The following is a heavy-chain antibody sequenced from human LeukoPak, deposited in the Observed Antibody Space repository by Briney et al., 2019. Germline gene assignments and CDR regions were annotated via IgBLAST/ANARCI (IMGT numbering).Heavy chain of an antibody. CDR1: GFTFRSYS. D-gene: IGHD3-22*01. J-gene: IGHJ1*01. CDR3: ARDRYYDSSGYYPY. CDR2: ISTSGTTI. Sequence: GGSLRLSCAASGFTFRSYSSNWVRQAPGKGLEWISYISTSGTTIYYADSVKGRFTISRDNAKNSLYLQMNSLRAEDTAVYYCARDRYYDSSGYYPYWGQGTLVTVSS. V-gene: IGHV3-48*01.